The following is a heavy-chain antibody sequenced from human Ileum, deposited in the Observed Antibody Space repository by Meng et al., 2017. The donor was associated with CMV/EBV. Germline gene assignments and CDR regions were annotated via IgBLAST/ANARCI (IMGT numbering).Heavy chain of an antibody. D-gene: IGHD6-19*01. V-gene: IGHV1-69*05. CDR1: GYSFTSSG. J-gene: IGHJ6*02. Sequence: SVKVSCKTSGYSFTSSGISWVRQAPGQGLEWMGGIIPIFGTANYAQKFQGRVTITTDESTSTAYMELSSLRSEDTAVYYCARATTVIFSSGLDVWGQGTTVTVSS. CDR2: IIPIFGTA. CDR3: ARATTVIFSSGLDV.